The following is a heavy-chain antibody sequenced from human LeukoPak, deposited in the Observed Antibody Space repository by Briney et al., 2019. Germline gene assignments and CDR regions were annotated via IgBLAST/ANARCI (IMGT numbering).Heavy chain of an antibody. CDR3: ARGGYDFWSGYYRSVLFDP. CDR2: INHSGGT. V-gene: IGHV4-34*01. CDR1: GGSFSGYY. Sequence: MPSETLSLTCAVYGGSFSGYYWSWIRQPPGKGLEWIGEINHSGGTNYNPSLKSRVTISVDTSKNQFSLKLSSVTAADTAVYYCARGGYDFWSGYYRSVLFDPWGQGTLVTVSS. D-gene: IGHD3-3*01. J-gene: IGHJ5*02.